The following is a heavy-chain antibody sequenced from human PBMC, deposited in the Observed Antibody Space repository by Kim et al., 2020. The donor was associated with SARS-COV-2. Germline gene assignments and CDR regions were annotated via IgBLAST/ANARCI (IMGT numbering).Heavy chain of an antibody. V-gene: IGHV3-30-3*01. CDR3: ARDTWSRLRGVTYSYYGMDV. Sequence: GGSLRLSCAASGFTFSSCAMHWVRQAPGKGLEWVAVISYDGSNKNYADSVKGRFTISRDNSKNTLYLQMNSLRAEDTALYYCARDTWSRLRGVTYSYYGMDVWGPGTTVTVSS. CDR1: GFTFSSCA. J-gene: IGHJ6*02. CDR2: ISYDGSNK. D-gene: IGHD3-10*01.